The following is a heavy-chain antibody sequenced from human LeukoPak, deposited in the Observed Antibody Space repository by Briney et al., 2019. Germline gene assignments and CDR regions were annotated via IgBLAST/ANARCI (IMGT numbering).Heavy chain of an antibody. CDR1: GFTVSSYA. D-gene: IGHD1-26*01. Sequence: PGGSLRPSCAASGFTVSSYAMHWVRQPIGKGLEWVSALGIAGDTFYPGSVKGRFTISRENAKNSLYLQMNSLRAEGTAMYYCARQKQSHGNFDCWGQGTLVTVSS. CDR2: LGIAGDT. CDR3: ARQKQSHGNFDC. J-gene: IGHJ4*02. V-gene: IGHV3-13*01.